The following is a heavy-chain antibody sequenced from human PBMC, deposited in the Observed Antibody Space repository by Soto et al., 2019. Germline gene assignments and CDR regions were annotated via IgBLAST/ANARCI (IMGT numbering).Heavy chain of an antibody. CDR3: GKDLSPGGLES. D-gene: IGHD3-16*01. J-gene: IGHJ4*02. V-gene: IGHV3-9*01. Sequence: DVQVVESGGGLVQPGGSLTLSCVVSGSTVNDYAMHWVRQVPGKGLEWVSGIFWDGGGTGYADSVKGRFTISRDRAKNSLSLQMKFLRIGDAGIYYCGKDLSPGGLESWGQGTLVTVSS. CDR2: IFWDGGGT. CDR1: GSTVNDYA.